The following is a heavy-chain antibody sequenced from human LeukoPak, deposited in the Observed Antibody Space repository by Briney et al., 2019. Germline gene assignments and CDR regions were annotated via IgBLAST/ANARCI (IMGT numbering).Heavy chain of an antibody. V-gene: IGHV1-8*02. CDR2: MNPNSGNT. D-gene: IGHD6-13*01. CDR3: ARGWGYSRDYDY. CDR1: GYTFTGYY. Sequence: WASVKVSCKASGYTFTGYYMHWVRQAPGQGLEWMGWMNPNSGNTGYAQKFQGRVTMTRNISISTAYMELSSLRSEDTAVYYCARGWGYSRDYDYWGQGTLVTVSS. J-gene: IGHJ4*02.